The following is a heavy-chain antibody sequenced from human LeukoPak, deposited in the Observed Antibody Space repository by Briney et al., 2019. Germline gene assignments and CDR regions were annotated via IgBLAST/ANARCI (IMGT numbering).Heavy chain of an antibody. J-gene: IGHJ5*02. V-gene: IGHV3-30*18. D-gene: IGHD2-15*01. CDR3: AKGGKVVAVPDWFDP. CDR1: GFTFSSYG. CDR2: ISYDGSNK. Sequence: GRSLRLSCAASGFTFSSYGMHWVRQAPGKGLEWVAVISYDGSNKYYADSVKGRFTISRDNSKNTLYLQMNSLRAEDTAAYYCAKGGKVVAVPDWFDPWGQGTLVTVSS.